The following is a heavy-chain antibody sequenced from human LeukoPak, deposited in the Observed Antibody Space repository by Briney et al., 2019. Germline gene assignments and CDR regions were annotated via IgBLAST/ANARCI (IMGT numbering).Heavy chain of an antibody. J-gene: IGHJ4*02. CDR1: GYTFTGYD. V-gene: IGHV1-2*02. Sequence: ASVKVSCKASGYTFTGYDMHWVRQAPGQGLEWMGWINPNSGGTNYAQKFQGRVTMTRDTSISTAYMELSRLRSDDTAVYYCARDTPRPVPRGFEYWGQGTLVTVSS. CDR3: ARDTPRPVPRGFEY. CDR2: INPNSGGT.